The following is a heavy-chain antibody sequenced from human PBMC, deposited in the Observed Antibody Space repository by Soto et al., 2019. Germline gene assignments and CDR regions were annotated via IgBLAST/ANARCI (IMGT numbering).Heavy chain of an antibody. CDR2: INPSGGST. Sequence: ASVKVSCKASGYTFTSYYMHWVRQAPGQGLEWMGIINPSGGSTSYAQKFQGRVTMTRDTSTSTVYMELSSLRSEDTAVYYCARDKVGGLDDYYYYYMDVWGKGTTVTVSS. J-gene: IGHJ6*03. CDR3: ARDKVGGLDDYYYYYMDV. V-gene: IGHV1-46*03. D-gene: IGHD1-1*01. CDR1: GYTFTSYY.